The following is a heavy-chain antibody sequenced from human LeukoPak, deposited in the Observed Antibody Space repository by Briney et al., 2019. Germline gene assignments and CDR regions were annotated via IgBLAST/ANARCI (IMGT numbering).Heavy chain of an antibody. CDR1: GFTFTSYD. D-gene: IGHD3-10*01. CDR2: MNPNNGNT. CDR3: VRDGEGVAISVNYWFDP. Sequence: ASVKVSCKASGFTFTSYDINWVRQASGQGLEWMGWMNPNNGNTGYAQKFQGRVTMTRDTSISTAYTELRGLRSEDTAVYYCVRDGEGVAISVNYWFDPWGQGTLVTVSS. V-gene: IGHV1-8*01. J-gene: IGHJ5*02.